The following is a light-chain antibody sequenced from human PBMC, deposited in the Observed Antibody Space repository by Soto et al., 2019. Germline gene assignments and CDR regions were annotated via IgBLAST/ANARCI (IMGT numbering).Light chain of an antibody. J-gene: IGLJ1*01. V-gene: IGLV2-14*01. CDR1: SSDVGGYNY. Sequence: QSVLTQPASVSGSPGQSITISCSGTSSDVGGYNYVSWYQLHPGKAPKLMIHEVSERPSGVSNRFSGSKSGNTASLTISGLRAEDEADYYCASYVTGNTYVFGSGTKVTV. CDR3: ASYVTGNTYV. CDR2: EVS.